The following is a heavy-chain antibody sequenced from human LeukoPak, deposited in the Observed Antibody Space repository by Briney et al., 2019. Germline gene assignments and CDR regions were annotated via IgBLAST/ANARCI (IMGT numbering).Heavy chain of an antibody. CDR2: IRSKANSYAT. D-gene: IGHD3-22*01. V-gene: IGHV3-73*01. Sequence: GGSLRLSCAASGFTFSSSAMHWVRQASGKGLEWVGRIRSKANSYATAYAASVKGRFTISRDDSKNTAYLQMNSLKTEDTAVYYCTRWDSSGYYPDFDYWGQGALVTVSS. J-gene: IGHJ4*02. CDR3: TRWDSSGYYPDFDY. CDR1: GFTFSSSA.